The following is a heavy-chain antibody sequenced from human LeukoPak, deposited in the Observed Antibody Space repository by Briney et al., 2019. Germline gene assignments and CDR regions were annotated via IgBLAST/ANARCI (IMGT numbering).Heavy chain of an antibody. Sequence: PGGSLRLSCAASGFTFSSYAMSWVRQAPGKGLEWVSAISGSGDSTFYADSVKDRFTISRDNSKNTLYLQMSRLRAEDTAVYYCAKDRPNYHESNGHYYRRDGDYWGQGTLVTVSS. D-gene: IGHD3-22*01. CDR2: ISGSGDST. CDR3: AKDRPNYHESNGHYYRRDGDY. CDR1: GFTFSSYA. J-gene: IGHJ4*02. V-gene: IGHV3-23*01.